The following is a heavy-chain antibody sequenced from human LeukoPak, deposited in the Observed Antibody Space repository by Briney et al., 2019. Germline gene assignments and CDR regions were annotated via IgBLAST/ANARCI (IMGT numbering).Heavy chain of an antibody. J-gene: IGHJ4*02. CDR2: ISYDGSNK. D-gene: IGHD6-19*01. V-gene: IGHV3-30*18. Sequence: GRSLRLYCAASGFTFSSYGMHWVRQAPGKGLEWVAVISYDGSNKYYADSVKGRFTISRDNSKNTLYLQMNSLRAEDTAVYYCAKDHGAVAGPGGFDYWGQGTLVTVSS. CDR3: AKDHGAVAGPGGFDY. CDR1: GFTFSSYG.